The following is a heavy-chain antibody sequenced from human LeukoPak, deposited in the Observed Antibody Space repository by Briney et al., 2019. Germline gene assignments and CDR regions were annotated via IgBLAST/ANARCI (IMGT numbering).Heavy chain of an antibody. J-gene: IGHJ4*02. CDR1: GYTIGSFGSYW. D-gene: IGHD6-13*01. CDR2: IF. CDR3: ARIAGTWYGGS. Sequence: GESLKISCKGSGYTIGSFGSYWIAWVRQMPGKGLEWIGIIFSPSFQGQVTISADMSIDTAYLQWSSLRASDTAMYYCARIAGTWYGGSWGQGTLVTVSS. V-gene: IGHV5-51*01.